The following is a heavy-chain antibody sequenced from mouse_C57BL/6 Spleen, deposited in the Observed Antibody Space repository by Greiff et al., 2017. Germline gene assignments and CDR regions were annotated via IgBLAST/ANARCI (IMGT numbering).Heavy chain of an antibody. Sequence: QVQLQQPGAELVMPGASVKLSCKASGYTFTSYWMHWVQQRPGQGLEWIGEIDPSDSYTNYNQKFKGKSTLTVDTSSSTAYMQLSSLTSEDSAVYYCASRVALEDYWGQGTSVTVSS. D-gene: IGHD1-1*02. CDR1: GYTFTSYW. V-gene: IGHV1-69*01. CDR3: ASRVALEDY. J-gene: IGHJ4*01. CDR2: IDPSDSYT.